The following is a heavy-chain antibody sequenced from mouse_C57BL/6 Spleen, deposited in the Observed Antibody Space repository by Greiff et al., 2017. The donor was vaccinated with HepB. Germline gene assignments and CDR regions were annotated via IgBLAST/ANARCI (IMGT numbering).Heavy chain of an antibody. CDR2: IRLKSDNYAT. V-gene: IGHV6-3*01. D-gene: IGHD3-1*01. CDR3: TGYRAGVFAY. CDR1: GFTFSNYW. J-gene: IGHJ3*01. Sequence: EVMLVESGGGLVQPGGSMKLSCVASGFTFSNYWMNWVRQSPEKGLEWVAQIRLKSDNYATHYAESVKGRFTISRDDSKSSVYLQMNNLRAEDTGIYYCTGYRAGVFAYWGQGTLVTVSA.